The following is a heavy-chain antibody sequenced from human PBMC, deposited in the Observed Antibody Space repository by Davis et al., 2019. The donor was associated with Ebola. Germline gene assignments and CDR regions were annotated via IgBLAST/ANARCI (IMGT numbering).Heavy chain of an antibody. CDR1: GFTFSSYW. Sequence: GESLKISCAASGFTFSSYWMSWVRQAPGKGLEWVANIKQDGSEKYYVDSVKGRFTISRDNAKNSLYLQMNSLRAEDTAVYYCAKGREWLESLYYYYYMDVWGKGTTVTVSS. CDR3: AKGREWLESLYYYYYMDV. V-gene: IGHV3-7*01. J-gene: IGHJ6*03. CDR2: IKQDGSEK. D-gene: IGHD5-12*01.